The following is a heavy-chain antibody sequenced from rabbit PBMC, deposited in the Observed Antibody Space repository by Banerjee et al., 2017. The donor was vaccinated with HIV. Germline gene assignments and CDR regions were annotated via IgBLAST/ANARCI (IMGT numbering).Heavy chain of an antibody. J-gene: IGHJ4*01. V-gene: IGHV1S45*01. CDR3: ARDLVAVIGWNFNL. CDR1: GFSFSGRDV. CDR2: INTATGKA. D-gene: IGHD1-1*01. Sequence: QEQLVESGGGLVKPEGSLTLTCKASGFSFSGRDVMCWVRQAPGKGLEWIACINTATGKAVYASWAKGRFTISKTSSNTVTLQMTSLTAADTATYFCARDLVAVIGWNFNLWGPGTLVTVS.